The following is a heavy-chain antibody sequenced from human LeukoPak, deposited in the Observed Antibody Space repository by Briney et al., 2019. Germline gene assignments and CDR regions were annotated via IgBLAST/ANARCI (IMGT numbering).Heavy chain of an antibody. V-gene: IGHV1-69*05. CDR2: IIPIFGTA. CDR3: ARNSDTMIENYFDY. D-gene: IGHD3-22*01. CDR1: GGIFSSYA. J-gene: IGHJ4*02. Sequence: SVKVSCKASGGIFSSYAISGVRQAPGQGLEWMGGIIPIFGTANYAQKFQGRVTITTDESTSTAHMELSSLRSEDTAVYYCARNSDTMIENYFDYWGQGTLVTVSS.